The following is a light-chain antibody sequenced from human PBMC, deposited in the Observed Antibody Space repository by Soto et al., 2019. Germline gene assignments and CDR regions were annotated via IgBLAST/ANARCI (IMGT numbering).Light chain of an antibody. J-gene: IGKJ5*01. CDR1: QSISSN. V-gene: IGKV3-15*01. CDR2: GAS. Sequence: EIVMTQSPATPSVSPGEGATLSCRASQSISSNLAWYQQNPGQAPRLLIYGASTRATGIPARFSGSGSGTEFTLTISSLQSEDFAVYDCQQYNDCPLTFGQGTRLEIK. CDR3: QQYNDCPLT.